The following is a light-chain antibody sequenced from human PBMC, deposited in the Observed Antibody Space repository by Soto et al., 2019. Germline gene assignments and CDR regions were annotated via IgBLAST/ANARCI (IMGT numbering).Light chain of an antibody. Sequence: QLVLTQSPSASASVGASVKLTCTLSSGPSSYAIAWHQQQPEKDPRYLMKFNSEGSHNKGDGIPDRFSGSSSGAEHYLTISNLQSEDEADYYCQTWGTGSHVVFGGGTKLTVL. CDR3: QTWGTGSHVV. CDR2: FNSEGSH. CDR1: SGPSSYA. J-gene: IGLJ2*01. V-gene: IGLV4-69*01.